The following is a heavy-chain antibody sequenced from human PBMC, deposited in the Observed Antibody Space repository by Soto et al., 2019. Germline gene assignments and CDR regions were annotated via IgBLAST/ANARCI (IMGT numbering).Heavy chain of an antibody. CDR3: AREVGFCSGGTCNSLNAFDF. J-gene: IGHJ3*01. CDR1: GGSISISSFY. Sequence: QLQLQESGPGLVKPSETLSLTCTVSGGSISISSFYWGWVRQPPGKGLGWVGSIHSIGRTYYNPSFGSRVPISVDTSENQFSLKLRSVTATDTAVYYCAREVGFCSGGTCNSLNAFDFWGQGTVVTVSS. V-gene: IGHV4-39*01. CDR2: IHSIGRT. D-gene: IGHD2-15*01.